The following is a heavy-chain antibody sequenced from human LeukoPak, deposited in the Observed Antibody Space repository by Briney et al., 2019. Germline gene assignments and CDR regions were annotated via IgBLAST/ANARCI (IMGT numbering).Heavy chain of an antibody. Sequence: SETLSLTCTVSGGSISSSSYYWGWIRQPPGKGLEWIGSMYYTGSTYYNSSLKSRVAISVDTSKNQFSLKLSSVTAADTAVYYCASSRGGKNYWGQGTLVTVSS. CDR3: ASSRGGKNY. D-gene: IGHD1-26*01. V-gene: IGHV4-39*01. J-gene: IGHJ4*02. CDR1: GGSISSSSYY. CDR2: MYYTGST.